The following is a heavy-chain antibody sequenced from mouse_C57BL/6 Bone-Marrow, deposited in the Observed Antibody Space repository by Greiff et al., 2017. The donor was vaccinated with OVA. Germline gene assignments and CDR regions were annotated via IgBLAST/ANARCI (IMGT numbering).Heavy chain of an antibody. V-gene: IGHV5-12*01. CDR1: GFTFSDYY. D-gene: IGHD1-1*01. J-gene: IGHJ1*03. CDR3: ARLGYYGSSYVRVYFDV. Sequence: EVNVVESGGGLVQPGGSLKLSCAASGFTFSDYYMYWVRQTPEKRLEWVAYISNGGGSTYYPDTVKGRFTISRDNAKNTLYLQMSRLKSEDTAMYYCARLGYYGSSYVRVYFDVWGTGTTVTVSS. CDR2: ISNGGGST.